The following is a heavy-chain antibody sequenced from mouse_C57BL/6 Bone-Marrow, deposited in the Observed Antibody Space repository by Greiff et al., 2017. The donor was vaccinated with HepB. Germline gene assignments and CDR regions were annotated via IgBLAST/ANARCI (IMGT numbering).Heavy chain of an antibody. CDR1: GFNIKDDY. V-gene: IGHV14-4*01. Sequence: EVQVVESGAELVRPGASVKLSCTASGFNIKDDYMHWVKQRPEQGLEWIGWIDPENGDTEYASKFQGKATITADTSSNTAYLQLSSLTSEDTAVYYCTPYSKGFAYWGQGTLVTVSA. D-gene: IGHD2-5*01. CDR3: TPYSKGFAY. CDR2: IDPENGDT. J-gene: IGHJ3*01.